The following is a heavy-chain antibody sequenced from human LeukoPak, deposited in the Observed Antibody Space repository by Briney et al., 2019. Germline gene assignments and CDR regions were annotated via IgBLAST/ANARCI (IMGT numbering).Heavy chain of an antibody. Sequence: GGYLRLSCAASGFTCSNYGMHWVRQAPGKGLEWVAFIRYDGSNKYYADSVKGRFTISRDSPKNTLYLQMNSLRAEDTAVYYCAKERAQYTYGPNYFDYWGQGTLVTVSS. CDR2: IRYDGSNK. CDR1: GFTCSNYG. CDR3: AKERAQYTYGPNYFDY. J-gene: IGHJ4*02. D-gene: IGHD5-18*01. V-gene: IGHV3-30*02.